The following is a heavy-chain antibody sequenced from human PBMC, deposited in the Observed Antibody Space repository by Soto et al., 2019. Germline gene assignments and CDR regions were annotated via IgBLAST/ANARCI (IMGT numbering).Heavy chain of an antibody. CDR1: VLTFSSYA. Sequence: PGESLGLSSAASVLTFSSYAMHWVRQAPAQGLEWVAVISYDGSNKYYADSVKGRFTISRDNSKNTLYLQMNSLRAEDTAVYYCARDLDLYYDFWSGGVDVWGQGTTVTVSS. J-gene: IGHJ6*02. D-gene: IGHD3-3*01. CDR3: ARDLDLYYDFWSGGVDV. V-gene: IGHV3-30-3*01. CDR2: ISYDGSNK.